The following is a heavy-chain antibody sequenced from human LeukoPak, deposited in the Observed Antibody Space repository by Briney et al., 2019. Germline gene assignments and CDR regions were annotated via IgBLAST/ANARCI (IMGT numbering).Heavy chain of an antibody. V-gene: IGHV3-23*01. D-gene: IGHD3-22*01. CDR3: AKVRKDDDSSGYYDY. CDR1: GFTFSSYA. Sequence: GGSLRLSCAASGFTFSSYAMSWVRQAPGKGLEWVSAISGSGGSTYYADSVKGRFTISRDNSKNTLYLQMNSLRAEDTAVYYCAKVRKDDDSSGYYDYWGQGTLVTVSS. CDR2: ISGSGGST. J-gene: IGHJ4*02.